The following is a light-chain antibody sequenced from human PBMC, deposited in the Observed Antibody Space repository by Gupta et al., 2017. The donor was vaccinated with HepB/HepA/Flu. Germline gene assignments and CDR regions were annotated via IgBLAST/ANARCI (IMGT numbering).Light chain of an antibody. CDR3: RQYVKLPCT. J-gene: IGKJ4*01. V-gene: IGKV1-33*01. CDR1: QDISTY. CDR2: GAS. Sequence: DLQMTQSPSSPSASIGDRVTITCLANQDISTYLHWYQQKPGKAPNLLIHGASNLQTGVPSRLNGAGSATNFRLTISSLKPEDIATYYCRQYVKLPCTLGEGTRVEIK.